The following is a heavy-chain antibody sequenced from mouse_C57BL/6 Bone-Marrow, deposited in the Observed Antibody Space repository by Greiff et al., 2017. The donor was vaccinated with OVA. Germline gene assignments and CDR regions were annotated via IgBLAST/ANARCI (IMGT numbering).Heavy chain of an antibody. CDR3: ARSERLRDYFDY. Sequence: VKLMESGAELVRPGASVKLSCKASGYTFTDYYISWVKQRPGQGLEWIARIYPGSGNIYYNEKFKGKATLTAETSSSTAYMQLSSLTSDDSAVYFCARSERLRDYFDYWGQGTTLTVSA. V-gene: IGHV1-76*01. CDR1: GYTFTDYY. CDR2: IYPGSGNI. D-gene: IGHD2-2*01. J-gene: IGHJ2*01.